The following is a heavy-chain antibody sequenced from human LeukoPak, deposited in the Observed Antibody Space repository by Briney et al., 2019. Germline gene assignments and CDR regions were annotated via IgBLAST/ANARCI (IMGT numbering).Heavy chain of an antibody. CDR1: GFTVSSNY. V-gene: IGHV3-21*01. D-gene: IGHD4-17*01. Sequence: PGGSLRLSCAASGFTVSSNYMSWVRQAPGKGLEWVSSISSSSSYIYYADSVKGRFTISRDNAKNSLYLQMNTLRAEDTAVYYCARDRTTVTTFDYWGQGTLVTVSS. CDR3: ARDRTTVTTFDY. CDR2: ISSSSSYI. J-gene: IGHJ4*02.